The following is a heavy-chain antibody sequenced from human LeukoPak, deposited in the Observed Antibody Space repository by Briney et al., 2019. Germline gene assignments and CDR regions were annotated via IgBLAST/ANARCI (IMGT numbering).Heavy chain of an antibody. V-gene: IGHV1-2*02. CDR2: INPNSGGT. CDR1: GYTFTSYY. CDR3: ARGGRLSDVDY. Sequence: GASVKVSCKASGYTFTSYYMHWVRQAPGQGLEWMGWINPNSGGTNYAQKFQGRVTMTRNASISTAYMELSSLRSEDTAVYYCARGGRLSDVDYWGQGTLVTVSS. D-gene: IGHD2/OR15-2a*01. J-gene: IGHJ4*02.